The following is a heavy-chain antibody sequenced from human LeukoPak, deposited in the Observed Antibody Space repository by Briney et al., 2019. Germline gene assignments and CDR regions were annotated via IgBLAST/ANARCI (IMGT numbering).Heavy chain of an antibody. CDR2: ISSSGSTI. Sequence: TGGSLRLSCAASGFTFSDYYMSWIRQAPGKGLEWVSCISSSGSTIYYADSVKGRFTISRDNAKNSLYLQMNSLRAEDTAVYYCARDRGSSSWYFWFDPWGQGTLVTVSS. J-gene: IGHJ5*02. CDR3: ARDRGSSSWYFWFDP. CDR1: GFTFSDYY. V-gene: IGHV3-11*01. D-gene: IGHD6-13*01.